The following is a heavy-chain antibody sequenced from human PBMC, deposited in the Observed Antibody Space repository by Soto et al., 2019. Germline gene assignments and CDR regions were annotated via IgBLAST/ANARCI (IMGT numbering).Heavy chain of an antibody. Sequence: GGSLRLSCAASGFTFSDYYMSWIRQAPGKGLEWVSYISSSGSTIYYADSVKGRFTISRDNAKNSLYLQMNSLRAEDRAVYYCARARTIGAPTELDFGGQGTLVTVSS. J-gene: IGHJ4*02. V-gene: IGHV3-11*01. CDR1: GFTFSDYY. CDR2: ISSSGSTI. CDR3: ARARTIGAPTELDF. D-gene: IGHD6-13*01.